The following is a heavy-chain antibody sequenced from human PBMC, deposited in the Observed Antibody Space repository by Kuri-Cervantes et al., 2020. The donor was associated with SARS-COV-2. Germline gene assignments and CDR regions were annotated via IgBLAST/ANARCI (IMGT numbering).Heavy chain of an antibody. D-gene: IGHD4-17*01. CDR3: ARDWTTTVTLGYYYYYMDV. CDR1: GFTFSSYS. Sequence: GESLKISCAASGFTFSSYSMNWGRQAPGKGLEWVSYISSSSSTIYYADSVKGRFTISRDNAKNSLYLQMNSLRDEDTAVYYCARDWTTTVTLGYYYYYMDVWGKGTTVTVSS. J-gene: IGHJ6*03. CDR2: ISSSSSTI. V-gene: IGHV3-48*02.